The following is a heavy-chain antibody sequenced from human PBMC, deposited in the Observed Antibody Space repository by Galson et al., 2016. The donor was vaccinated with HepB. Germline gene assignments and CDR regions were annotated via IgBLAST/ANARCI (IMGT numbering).Heavy chain of an antibody. CDR2: ISGSGVGK. Sequence: SLRLSCAASGFTFNTYAMSWVRQFPGKGLEWVSGISGSGVGKHYADSVKGRFTISRDNSKNTMYLQMNSLRVEDAAICYCAKADSLPYFAYEGDVFDVWGRGTLVTVSS. CDR3: AKADSLPYFAYEGDVFDV. V-gene: IGHV3-23*01. J-gene: IGHJ3*01. CDR1: GFTFNTYA. D-gene: IGHD2/OR15-2a*01.